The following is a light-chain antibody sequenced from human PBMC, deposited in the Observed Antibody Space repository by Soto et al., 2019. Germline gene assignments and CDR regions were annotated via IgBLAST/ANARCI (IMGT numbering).Light chain of an antibody. CDR2: GVS. V-gene: IGKV3-15*01. J-gene: IGKJ3*01. Sequence: DIELTQSPASLSSSAGESATLSCRASQSITTCLTWYQQKPGKAPKLLICGVSTMATGIPARFSGSGSGTEFTLTISSLQSDDFAVYYCQHYNNCSPCTFGPGTKVDIK. CDR3: QHYNNCSPCT. CDR1: QSITTC.